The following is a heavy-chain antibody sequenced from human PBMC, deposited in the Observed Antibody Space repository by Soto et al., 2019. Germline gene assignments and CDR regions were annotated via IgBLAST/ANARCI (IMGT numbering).Heavy chain of an antibody. Sequence: ASVQVSCQTSGYTFSSIVISWVLQAPGQGLEWMGWMSPYKGNTYYAQRLQGRVTMTTDTSTSTAYMELRSLSSDDTAVYFCARDLDGSGSYYTNYWGQGTLVTVSS. CDR1: GYTFSSIV. CDR3: ARDLDGSGSYYTNY. V-gene: IGHV1-18*01. D-gene: IGHD3-10*01. J-gene: IGHJ4*02. CDR2: MSPYKGNT.